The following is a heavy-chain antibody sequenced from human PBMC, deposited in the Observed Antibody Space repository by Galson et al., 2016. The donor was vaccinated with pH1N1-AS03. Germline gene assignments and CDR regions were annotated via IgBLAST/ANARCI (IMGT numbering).Heavy chain of an antibody. V-gene: IGHV3-53*01. CDR1: GFTVSSNY. Sequence: SLRLSCAASGFTVSSNYMSWVRQAPGKGLEWVSDIYISGTTYYADSVKGRFTISRDNSKNTLYLQMNSRRAEDTAVYYYTRDRVVVGEGWYYGMDAWGQGTTVTVSS. J-gene: IGHJ6*02. CDR3: TRDRVVVGEGWYYGMDA. CDR2: IYISGTT. D-gene: IGHD3-16*01.